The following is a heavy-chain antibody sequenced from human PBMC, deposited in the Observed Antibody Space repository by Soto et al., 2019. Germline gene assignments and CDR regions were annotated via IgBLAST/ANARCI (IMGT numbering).Heavy chain of an antibody. V-gene: IGHV4-59*08. J-gene: IGHJ5*02. CDR3: ARHVLEWPRSNWFDP. CDR1: GGSISSYY. Sequence: SETLSLTCTVSGGSISSYYWSWIRQPPGKGLEWIGYFYYSGSTNYNPSLKSRVTISVDTSKNQFSLKLSSVTAADTAVYYCARHVLEWPRSNWFDPWGQGTLVTVSS. D-gene: IGHD3-3*01. CDR2: FYYSGST.